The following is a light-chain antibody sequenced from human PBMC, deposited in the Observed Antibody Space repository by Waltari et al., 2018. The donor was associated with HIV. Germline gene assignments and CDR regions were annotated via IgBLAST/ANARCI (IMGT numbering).Light chain of an antibody. CDR2: DNN. J-gene: IGLJ3*02. V-gene: IGLV1-51*01. CDR3: GTWDSSLSARV. CDR1: SSNIGNNY. Sequence: QSVLTQPPSVSAAPGQKVTIPCSGSSSNIGNNYITWYQQVPGTAPKLLIYDNNKVPSGIPDRFAGSKSGTSATLGITGLQTWDEADYYCGTWDSSLSARVFGGGTKLTVL.